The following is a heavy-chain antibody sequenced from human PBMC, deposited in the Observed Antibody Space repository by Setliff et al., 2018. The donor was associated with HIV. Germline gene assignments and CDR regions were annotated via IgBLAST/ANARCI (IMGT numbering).Heavy chain of an antibody. V-gene: IGHV4-39*07. CDR1: GGSITSGDYH. D-gene: IGHD1-26*01. J-gene: IGHJ4*02. CDR2: IYYSGST. Sequence: PSETLSLTCTVSGGSITSGDYHWSWIRQPPGKGLEWIGSIYYSGSTNYNPSLKSRVTISVDTSKNQFSLKLKSVTAADTAIYFCARGKGGLVGPAEFDYWGPGTLVTVSS. CDR3: ARGKGGLVGPAEFDY.